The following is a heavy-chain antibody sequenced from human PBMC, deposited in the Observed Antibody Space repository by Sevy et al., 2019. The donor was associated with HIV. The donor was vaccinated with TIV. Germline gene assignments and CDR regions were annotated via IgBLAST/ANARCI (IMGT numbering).Heavy chain of an antibody. V-gene: IGHV3-23*01. D-gene: IGHD3-10*01. CDR3: AKVVMVRGVKGYVNWFDP. J-gene: IGHJ5*02. CDR2: ISGSGGST. Sequence: GGSLRLSCAASGFTFSSYAMSWVRQAPGKGLEWVSAISGSGGSTYYADSVKGRFTISRDNSKNTLYLQMNSLRAEDTAVYYCAKVVMVRGVKGYVNWFDPWGQGTLVTVSS. CDR1: GFTFSSYA.